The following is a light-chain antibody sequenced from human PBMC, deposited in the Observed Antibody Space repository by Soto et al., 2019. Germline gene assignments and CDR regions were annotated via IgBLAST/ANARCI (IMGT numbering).Light chain of an antibody. Sequence: DVQMTQSPSSLSASVGDRFTITYRSSQGISIYLNWFQQKPGKAPKLLINDASNLRTGVPSRFSGSGSGTDFTLVIGSLEPEDIATYYCQQHDRFPTFGQGTRLEI. J-gene: IGKJ5*01. V-gene: IGKV1-33*01. CDR3: QQHDRFPT. CDR2: DAS. CDR1: QGISIY.